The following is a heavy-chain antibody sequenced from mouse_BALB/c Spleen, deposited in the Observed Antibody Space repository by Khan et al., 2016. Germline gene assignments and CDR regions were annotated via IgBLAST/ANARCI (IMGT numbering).Heavy chain of an antibody. CDR3: ARSPYGYDGSYWYFDV. CDR1: GYSITSDYA. Sequence: EVQLQESGPGLVKPSQSLSLTCTVTGYSITSDYAWNWIRQFPGNKLEWMGYISYSGSTSYNPSLKSRISITRDTSKNQFFLQLNSVTTEDTATYYCARSPYGYDGSYWYFDVWGAGTTVTVSS. D-gene: IGHD2-2*01. CDR2: ISYSGST. V-gene: IGHV3-2*02. J-gene: IGHJ1*01.